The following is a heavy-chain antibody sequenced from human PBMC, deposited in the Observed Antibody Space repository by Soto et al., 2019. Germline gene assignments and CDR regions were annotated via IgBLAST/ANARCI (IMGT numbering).Heavy chain of an antibody. CDR2: IWYDGSNK. CDR3: ARDFSPSYYYDSSGYYWDP. Sequence: QVQLVESGGGVVQPGRSLRLSCAASGFTFSSYGMHWVRQAPGKGLEWVAVIWYDGSNKYYADSVKGRFTISRDNSKNTLYLQMNSLRAEDTAVYYCARDFSPSYYYDSSGYYWDPWGQGTLVTVSS. D-gene: IGHD3-22*01. J-gene: IGHJ5*02. V-gene: IGHV3-33*01. CDR1: GFTFSSYG.